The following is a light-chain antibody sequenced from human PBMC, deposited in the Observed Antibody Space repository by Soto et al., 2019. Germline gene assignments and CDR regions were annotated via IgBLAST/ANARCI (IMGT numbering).Light chain of an antibody. CDR2: AAS. Sequence: AIRMTQSPSSLSASTGDRVTITCRASQGISSYLAWYQQKPGKAPKLLIYAASTLQSGVPSRFSGSGSGTAFNLTISCLQSEDFATYYCQQYYSYPTFGQGPKVEIK. CDR1: QGISSY. CDR3: QQYYSYPT. J-gene: IGKJ1*01. V-gene: IGKV1-8*01.